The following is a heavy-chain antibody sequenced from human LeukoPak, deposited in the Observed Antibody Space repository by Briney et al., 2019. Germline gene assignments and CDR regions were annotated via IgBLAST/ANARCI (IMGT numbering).Heavy chain of an antibody. Sequence: PGGSLRLSCAASGFTFSSYEMNWVRQAPGKGLEWVGRIKSKTDGGTTDYAAPVKGRFTISRDDSKNTLYLQMNSLKTEDTAVYYCTTDQTPYAFDIWGQGTMVTVSS. J-gene: IGHJ3*02. CDR2: IKSKTDGGTT. V-gene: IGHV3-15*01. CDR3: TTDQTPYAFDI. CDR1: GFTFSSYE.